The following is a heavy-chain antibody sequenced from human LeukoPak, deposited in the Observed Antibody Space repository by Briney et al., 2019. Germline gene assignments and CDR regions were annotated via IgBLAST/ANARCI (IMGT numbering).Heavy chain of an antibody. Sequence: GGSLGLSCAASGFTFSNAWMNWVRQAPGEGLEWVGRIKSKTDGGTTDYAAPVKGRFTISRDDSKNTLYLQMNSLKTEDTAVYYCSTTYYYDSSEGYWGQGTLVTVSS. CDR2: IKSKTDGGTT. D-gene: IGHD3-22*01. V-gene: IGHV3-15*07. CDR3: STTYYYDSSEGY. J-gene: IGHJ4*02. CDR1: GFTFSNAW.